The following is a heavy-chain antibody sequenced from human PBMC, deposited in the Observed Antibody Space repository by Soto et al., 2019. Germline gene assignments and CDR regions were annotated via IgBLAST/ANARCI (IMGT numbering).Heavy chain of an antibody. CDR2: IWYDGSNK. CDR1: GFTFSSYG. Sequence: GGSLRLSCAASGFTFSSYGMHWVRQAPGKGLEWVAVIWYDGSNKYYADSVKGRFTISRDNSKNTLYLKMNSLRAEDTAVYYCARDPGGMEFLEWLSENWFDPWGQGTLVTVSS. V-gene: IGHV3-33*01. J-gene: IGHJ5*02. D-gene: IGHD3-3*01. CDR3: ARDPGGMEFLEWLSENWFDP.